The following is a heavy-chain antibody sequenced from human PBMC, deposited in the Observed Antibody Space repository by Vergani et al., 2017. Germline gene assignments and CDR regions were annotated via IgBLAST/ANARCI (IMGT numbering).Heavy chain of an antibody. CDR3: ARDGSYGDVAYFDY. Sequence: QVQLQESGPGLVKPSQILSLTFTVSGGPISSGGYYLSWIRQHPGKGLEWIGYIYYSGSTHYNPSLKSRVTISVETSKNQFSLKLSSVTAADTAVYYCARDGSYGDVAYFDYWGQGTLVTVSS. CDR2: IYYSGST. D-gene: IGHD1-26*01. CDR1: GGPISSGGYY. J-gene: IGHJ4*02. V-gene: IGHV4-31*03.